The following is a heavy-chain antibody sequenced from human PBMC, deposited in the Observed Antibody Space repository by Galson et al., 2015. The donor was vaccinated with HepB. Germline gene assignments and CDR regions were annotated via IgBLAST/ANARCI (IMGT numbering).Heavy chain of an antibody. CDR2: TYYRSKFYN. D-gene: IGHD2-15*01. V-gene: IGHV6-1*01. J-gene: IGHJ6*02. CDR3: ARVGGTIYYHGMDV. CDR1: GDSVSNNNVG. Sequence: CAISGDSVSNNNVGWNWIRQSPSRGLEWLGRTYYRSKFYNDYAESVKSRITINPDTSKNQISLQLNSVTPEDTAVYYCARVGGTIYYHGMDVWGQGTTVTVSS.